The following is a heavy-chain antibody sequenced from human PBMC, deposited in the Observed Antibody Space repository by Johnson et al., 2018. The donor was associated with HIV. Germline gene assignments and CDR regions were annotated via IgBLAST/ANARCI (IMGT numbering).Heavy chain of an antibody. CDR3: ARGGLGFQNIHDPFDI. J-gene: IGHJ3*02. CDR1: GFTFDDYA. D-gene: IGHD1/OR15-1a*01. V-gene: IGHV3-9*01. CDR2: ISWNSGNI. Sequence: QLVESGGGLVQPGRSLRLSCVASGFTFDDYAMHWVRQAPGKGLEWVSGISWNSGNIGYADSVKGRFTISRDNAKNSLYLQMNSLRAEDTALYYCARGGLGFQNIHDPFDIWGQGTMVTVSS.